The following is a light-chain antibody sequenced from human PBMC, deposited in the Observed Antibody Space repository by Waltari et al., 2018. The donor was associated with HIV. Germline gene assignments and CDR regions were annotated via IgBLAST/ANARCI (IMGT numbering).Light chain of an antibody. CDR3: QSTDRSGSYII. J-gene: IGLJ2*01. CDR1: ALSMQY. V-gene: IGLV3-25*03. CDR2: KDS. Sequence: SYELTQPPSLSVSPGQTARITCSGDALSMQYGYWYQQKPGQAPVLVIYKDSTRSSGIPWQFSCISSGTTGTLTISGAQAEDEAAYFCQSTDRSGSYIIFGGGTKLTVL.